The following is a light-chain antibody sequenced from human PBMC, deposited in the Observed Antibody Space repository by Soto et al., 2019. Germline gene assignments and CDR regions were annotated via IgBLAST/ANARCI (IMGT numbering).Light chain of an antibody. CDR3: HSYDSSLSGSV. CDR2: GNT. V-gene: IGLV1-40*01. J-gene: IGLJ3*02. CDR1: SSNIGAGYD. Sequence: QSALTQPPSVSGAPGQRVTISCTGSSSNIGAGYDVHWYQQLPGTAPKLLIYGNTNRPSGVPDRFSGSKSGTSASLAITGLQAEDEADYHCHSYDSSLSGSVFGGGTKLTVL.